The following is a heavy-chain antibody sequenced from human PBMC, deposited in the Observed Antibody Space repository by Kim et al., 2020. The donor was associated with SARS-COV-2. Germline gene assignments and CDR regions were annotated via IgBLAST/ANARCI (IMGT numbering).Heavy chain of an antibody. CDR3: ASGRITIFGDPELDY. D-gene: IGHD3-3*01. CDR2: ISAYNGNT. J-gene: IGHJ4*02. Sequence: ASVKVSCKASGYTFTSYGISWVRQAPGQGLEWMGWISAYNGNTNYAQKLQGRVTMTTDTSTSTAYMELRSLRSDDTAVYYCASGRITIFGDPELDYWGQGTLVTVSS. V-gene: IGHV1-18*01. CDR1: GYTFTSYG.